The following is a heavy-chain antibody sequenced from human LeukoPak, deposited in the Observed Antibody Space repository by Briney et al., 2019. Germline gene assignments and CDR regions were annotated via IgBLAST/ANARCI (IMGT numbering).Heavy chain of an antibody. CDR2: ISSSSTI. Sequence: GGSLRLSCAASGFTFSSYSMNWVRQAPGKGLEWVSYISSSSTIYYADSVKGRFTISRDNAKNSLYLQMNSLRAEDTAVYYCARERDYMDVWGKGTTVTVSS. J-gene: IGHJ6*03. CDR1: GFTFSSYS. V-gene: IGHV3-48*01. CDR3: ARERDYMDV.